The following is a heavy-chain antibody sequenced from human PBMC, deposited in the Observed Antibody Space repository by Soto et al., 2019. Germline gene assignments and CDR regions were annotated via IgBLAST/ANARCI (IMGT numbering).Heavy chain of an antibody. CDR1: GFSLSNARMG. V-gene: IGHV2-26*01. Sequence: QVTLKESGPVLVNPTETLTLTCTVSGFSLSNARMGVSWIRQPPGKALEWLAHIFSNDEESYSTSLKGRLTISKDTSKSQVVLTMTNMDPVDTATYYWARMRLDGDGYYYYGMDVWGQGTTVTVSS. D-gene: IGHD7-27*01. J-gene: IGHJ6*02. CDR3: ARMRLDGDGYYYYGMDV. CDR2: IFSNDEE.